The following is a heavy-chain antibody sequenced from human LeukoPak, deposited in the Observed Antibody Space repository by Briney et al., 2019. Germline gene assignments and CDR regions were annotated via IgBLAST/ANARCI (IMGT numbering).Heavy chain of an antibody. D-gene: IGHD2-15*01. CDR2: ISSTGGTI. Sequence: GGSLRLSCAASGLTFRNYLMNWVRQAPGKGLEWVSFISSTGGTIYYADSVKGRFTVSRDNGKNSLLLQMNSLRAEDTALYYCARGYSRAAFDIWGQGTVVAVSS. J-gene: IGHJ3*02. CDR1: GLTFRNYL. V-gene: IGHV3-48*01. CDR3: ARGYSRAAFDI.